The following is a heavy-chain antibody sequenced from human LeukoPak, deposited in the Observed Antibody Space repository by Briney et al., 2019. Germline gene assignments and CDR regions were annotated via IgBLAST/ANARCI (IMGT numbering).Heavy chain of an antibody. Sequence: PGGSLRLSCAASGFTFSSYGMHWVRQAPGKGLEWVAVIWYDGSNKYYADSVKGRFTISRDNSKNTLYLQMNSLRAEDTAVYYCAKDSNSRYCSSTSCPPGYFDYWGQGTLVTVSS. V-gene: IGHV3-30*02. CDR2: IWYDGSNK. D-gene: IGHD2-2*01. CDR1: GFTFSSYG. CDR3: AKDSNSRYCSSTSCPPGYFDY. J-gene: IGHJ4*02.